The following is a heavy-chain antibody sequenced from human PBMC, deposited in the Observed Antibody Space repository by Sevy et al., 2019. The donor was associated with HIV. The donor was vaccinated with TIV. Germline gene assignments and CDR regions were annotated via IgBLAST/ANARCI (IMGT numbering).Heavy chain of an antibody. V-gene: IGHV5-51*01. D-gene: IGHD2-15*01. Sequence: GESLKISCKGSGFSFTSNWIAWVRQMPGKGLEWMGIIYPADSDTRYSPSFQGQVTISADRSITTAYLQCSSLEASDTAIYYCARSSHCSGGSCYSHWLDPWGQGTLVTVSS. J-gene: IGHJ5*02. CDR1: GFSFTSNW. CDR3: ARSSHCSGGSCYSHWLDP. CDR2: IYPADSDT.